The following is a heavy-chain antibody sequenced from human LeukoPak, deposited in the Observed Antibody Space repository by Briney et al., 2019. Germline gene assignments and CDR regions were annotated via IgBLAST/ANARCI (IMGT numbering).Heavy chain of an antibody. CDR1: GFTFSSYS. V-gene: IGHV3-48*01. CDR3: APLGYCSSTSCEIDY. CDR2: ISSSSSTI. Sequence: PGGSLRLSCAASGFTFSSYSMNWVRQAPGKGLEWVSYISSSSSTIYYADSVKGRFTVSRDNAKNSLYLQMNSLRAEDTAVYYCAPLGYCSSTSCEIDYWGQGTLVTVSS. D-gene: IGHD2-2*01. J-gene: IGHJ4*02.